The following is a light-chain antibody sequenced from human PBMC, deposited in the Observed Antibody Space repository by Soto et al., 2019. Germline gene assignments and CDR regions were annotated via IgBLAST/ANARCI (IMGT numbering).Light chain of an antibody. CDR2: AKS. V-gene: IGKV3-15*01. CDR3: QHYNNWPLT. Sequence: EIVMTQSPATLSVSPGERASLSCRASQSVSSNLAWYQQKPGQTPRLLIYAKSTGATGIPARFSGSGSGTEFTLTISSLQSEDFAVYYCQHYNNWPLTFGGGTKVEIK. CDR1: QSVSSN. J-gene: IGKJ4*01.